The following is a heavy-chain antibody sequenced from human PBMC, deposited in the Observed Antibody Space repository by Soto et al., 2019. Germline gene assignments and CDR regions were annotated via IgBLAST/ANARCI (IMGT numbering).Heavy chain of an antibody. J-gene: IGHJ4*02. V-gene: IGHV3-48*03. CDR3: ARDSSGYPFDY. D-gene: IGHD3-22*01. CDR1: GFTFINYE. Sequence: GGSLRLSCAASGFTFINYEMNWGRQGPGKGLEWVSYISSSGRTIYYADSVKGRFTISRDNTKNSLYLQMNSLRAEDTAVYYCARDSSGYPFDYWGQGTLVTVSS. CDR2: ISSSGRTI.